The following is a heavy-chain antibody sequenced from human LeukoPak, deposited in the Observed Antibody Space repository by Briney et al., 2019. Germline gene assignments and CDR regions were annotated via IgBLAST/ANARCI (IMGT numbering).Heavy chain of an antibody. CDR1: GFTFSSYR. J-gene: IGHJ6*02. D-gene: IGHD3-22*01. V-gene: IGHV3-21*01. CDR2: ISSSSSYI. Sequence: NPGGSLRLSCAASGFTFSSYRMIWVRQAPGKGLEWVSSISSSSSYIYYADSVKGRFTISRDNAKNSLYLQMNSLRAEDTAVYYCAGDLPYYYDSSGSYRGYYYGMDVWGQGTTVTVSS. CDR3: AGDLPYYYDSSGSYRGYYYGMDV.